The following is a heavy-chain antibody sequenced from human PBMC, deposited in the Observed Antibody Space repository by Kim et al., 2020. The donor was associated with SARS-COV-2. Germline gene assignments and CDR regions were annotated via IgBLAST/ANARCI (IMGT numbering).Heavy chain of an antibody. V-gene: IGHV4-59*01. J-gene: IGHJ6*02. Sequence: SETLSLTCTVSGGSISSYYWSWIRQPPGKGLEWIGYIYYSGSTNYNPSLKSRVTISVDTSKNQFSLKLSSVTAADTAVYYCARDLGYNWNYYYYYGMDVWGQGTTVTV. CDR2: IYYSGST. CDR1: GGSISSYY. CDR3: ARDLGYNWNYYYYYGMDV. D-gene: IGHD1-20*01.